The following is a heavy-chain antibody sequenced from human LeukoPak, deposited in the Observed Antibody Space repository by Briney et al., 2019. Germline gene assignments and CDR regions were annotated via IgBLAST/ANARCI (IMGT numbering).Heavy chain of an antibody. D-gene: IGHD2-15*01. J-gene: IGHJ4*02. CDR1: GYTFTSYG. Sequence: ASVKVSCKTSGYTFTSYGISWVRQAPGQGLEWMGWINPNNGNTDYAQRLQGRLTVTKDTSTSTACMELRSLRSDDTALYYCARDVGQYCSGGSCYPLDYWGQGTLVTVSS. CDR3: ARDVGQYCSGGSCYPLDY. CDR2: INPNNGNT. V-gene: IGHV1-18*04.